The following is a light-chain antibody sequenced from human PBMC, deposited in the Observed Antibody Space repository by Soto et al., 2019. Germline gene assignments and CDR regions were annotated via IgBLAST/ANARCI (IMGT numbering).Light chain of an antibody. J-gene: IGKJ5*01. V-gene: IGKV3-20*01. CDR1: QSVSSRH. CDR2: GAS. Sequence: ENVLTQSPGTLSLSPGERATLSCRASQSVSSRHLAWYQQKPGQAPRLLIYGASSRATGIPDRFSGSGSGTAFTFTISRLEPEDFAVYYCQQYGSSPTFGQGTRLEIK. CDR3: QQYGSSPT.